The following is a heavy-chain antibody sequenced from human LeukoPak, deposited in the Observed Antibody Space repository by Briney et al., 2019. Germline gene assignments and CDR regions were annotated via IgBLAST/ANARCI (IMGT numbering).Heavy chain of an antibody. CDR1: GYSISSGYY. Sequence: SETLSLTCAVSGYSISSGYYWGWIRQPPGKGLEWIGSIYHSGSTYYNPSLKSRVTISVDTSKNQFSLKLSSVTAADTAVYYCARDQDYGSGSSDYWGQGTLVTVSS. CDR3: ARDQDYGSGSSDY. CDR2: IYHSGST. J-gene: IGHJ4*02. D-gene: IGHD3-10*01. V-gene: IGHV4-38-2*02.